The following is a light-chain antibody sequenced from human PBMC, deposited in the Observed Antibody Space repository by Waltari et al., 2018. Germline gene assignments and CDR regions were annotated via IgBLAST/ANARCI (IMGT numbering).Light chain of an antibody. Sequence: EIVLTQSPATLSLSPGVRATLSCRASQSISTDLAWYQQKPGQAPRLLIHDASSRATGIPARFSGSGSGTDFTLAISSLEPEDFAVYYCQQRSRWPRTFGQGTKVEIK. CDR1: QSISTD. J-gene: IGKJ1*01. CDR2: DAS. V-gene: IGKV3-11*01. CDR3: QQRSRWPRT.